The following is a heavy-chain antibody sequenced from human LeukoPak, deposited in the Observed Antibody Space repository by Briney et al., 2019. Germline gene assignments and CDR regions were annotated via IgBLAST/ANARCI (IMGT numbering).Heavy chain of an antibody. J-gene: IGHJ3*02. CDR3: AARPLGMGSGDAFDI. CDR2: IYYSGST. D-gene: IGHD7-27*01. CDR1: GGSISSYY. V-gene: IGHV4-59*01. Sequence: PSETLSLTCTVSGGSISSYYWSWIRQPPGKGLEWIGYIYYSGSTNYNPSLKSRVTISVDTSKNQFSLKLSSVTAADTAVYYCAARPLGMGSGDAFDIWGQGTMVTVSS.